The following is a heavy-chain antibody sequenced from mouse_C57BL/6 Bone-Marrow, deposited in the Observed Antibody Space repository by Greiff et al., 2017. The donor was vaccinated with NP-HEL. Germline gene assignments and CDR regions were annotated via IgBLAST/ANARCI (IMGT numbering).Heavy chain of an antibody. CDR1: GFTFSDYY. CDR3: ASYGYAMDY. Sequence: EVKLEESGGGLVQPGGSLKLSCAASGFTFSDYYMYWVRQTPEKRLEWVAYISNGGGSTYYPDTVKGRFTISRDNAKNTLYLQMSLLKAEDTAMYYCASYGYAMDYWGQGTSVTVSS. J-gene: IGHJ4*01. CDR2: ISNGGGST. D-gene: IGHD1-1*01. V-gene: IGHV5-12*01.